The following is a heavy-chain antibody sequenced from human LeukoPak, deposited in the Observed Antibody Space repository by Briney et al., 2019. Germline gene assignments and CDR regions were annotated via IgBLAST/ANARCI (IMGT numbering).Heavy chain of an antibody. V-gene: IGHV5-51*01. J-gene: IGHJ4*02. Sequence: HGESLKTSCRGSGYSFTTYWIGWVRQMPGKGLEWMGIIYPGDSDTRYTPSFQGQVTMSADKSINTAYLQWSSLKASDTAMYYCARRQGCSNTNCPPDYWGQGTLVTVSP. CDR1: GYSFTTYW. D-gene: IGHD2-2*01. CDR2: IYPGDSDT. CDR3: ARRQGCSNTNCPPDY.